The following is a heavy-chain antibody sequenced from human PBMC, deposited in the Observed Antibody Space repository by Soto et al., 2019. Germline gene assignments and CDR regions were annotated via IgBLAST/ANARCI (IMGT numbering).Heavy chain of an antibody. J-gene: IGHJ4*02. CDR1: GGSIISYY. CDR2: IYYSGST. Sequence: SETLSLTCTVSGGSIISYYWSWIRQPPGKGLEWIGYIYYSGSTNYNPSLKSRVTISVDTSKNQFSLKLSSVTAADTAVYYCARALGYSYGYYFDYWGQGTLVTVSS. V-gene: IGHV4-59*08. CDR3: ARALGYSYGYYFDY. D-gene: IGHD5-18*01.